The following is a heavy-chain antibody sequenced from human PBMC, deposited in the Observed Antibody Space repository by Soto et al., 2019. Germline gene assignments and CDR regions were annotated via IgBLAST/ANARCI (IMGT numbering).Heavy chain of an antibody. V-gene: IGHV3-30*18. Sequence: QVQLVESGGGVVQPGTSLRLACAASGVTLSNIGMQWVRQAPGKGLEWVAVISAGGKTKYYADAVKGRFTISRDNSKHTLFLPLNRLSTEDTAVYYCAKESGGERYAAYFDLWGQGTLVTVSA. CDR1: GVTLSNIG. CDR2: ISAGGKTK. D-gene: IGHD2-21*01. J-gene: IGHJ4*02. CDR3: AKESGGERYAAYFDL.